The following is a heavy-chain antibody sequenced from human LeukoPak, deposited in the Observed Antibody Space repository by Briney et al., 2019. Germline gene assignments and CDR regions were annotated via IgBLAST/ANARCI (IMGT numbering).Heavy chain of an antibody. CDR1: GYTFTGYY. V-gene: IGHV1-2*02. D-gene: IGHD2-2*01. Sequence: ASVKVSCKASGYTFTGYYMHWVRQAPGQGLEWMGWINPNSGGTNYAQKFQGRVTMTRDTSISTAYMELSRLRSDDTAVYYCARGGIYCSSTSCSNPDIDYWGQGTLVTVSS. CDR2: INPNSGGT. J-gene: IGHJ4*02. CDR3: ARGGIYCSSTSCSNPDIDY.